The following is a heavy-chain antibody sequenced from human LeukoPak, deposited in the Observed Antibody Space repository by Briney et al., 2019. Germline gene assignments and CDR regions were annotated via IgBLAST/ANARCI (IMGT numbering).Heavy chain of an antibody. V-gene: IGHV3-66*01. CDR1: GFTVSSNY. CDR3: ARGREDYDILTTVFYYYMDV. Sequence: GGSLRLSCAASGFTVSSNYMSWVRQAPGKGLEWVSVIYSGGSTYYADSVKGRFTISRDNSKNTLYLQMNSLRAEDTAVYYCARGREDYDILTTVFYYYMDVWGKGTTVTISS. D-gene: IGHD3-9*01. CDR2: IYSGGST. J-gene: IGHJ6*03.